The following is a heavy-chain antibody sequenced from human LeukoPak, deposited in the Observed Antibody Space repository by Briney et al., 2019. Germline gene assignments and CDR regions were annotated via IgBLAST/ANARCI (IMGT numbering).Heavy chain of an antibody. CDR3: ARGSRLRYFDWLLPFDY. V-gene: IGHV3-21*01. Sequence: PGGSLRLSCAASGFTFSGYSMNWVRQAPGKGLEWVSSISSSSSYIYYADSVKGRFTISRDNAKNSLYLQMNSLRAEDTAVYYCARGSRLRYFDWLLPFDYWGQGTLVTVSS. CDR1: GFTFSGYS. CDR2: ISSSSSYI. D-gene: IGHD3-9*01. J-gene: IGHJ4*02.